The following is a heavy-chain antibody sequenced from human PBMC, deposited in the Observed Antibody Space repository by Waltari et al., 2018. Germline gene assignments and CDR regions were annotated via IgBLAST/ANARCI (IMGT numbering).Heavy chain of an antibody. V-gene: IGHV3-30*02. CDR2: IKYDGSNQ. J-gene: IGHJ6*03. Sequence: QVQLEESGGGVVQPGGSLRLSCAASGFTFSSYGMHWVRQAPGKEMEWVAFIKYDGSNQYYVDSVKGRFTISRDNARNTLYLEMNSLRPEDTAAYHCAKEGHPYHMDVWGTGTTVTVSS. CDR1: GFTFSSYG. CDR3: AKEGHPYHMDV.